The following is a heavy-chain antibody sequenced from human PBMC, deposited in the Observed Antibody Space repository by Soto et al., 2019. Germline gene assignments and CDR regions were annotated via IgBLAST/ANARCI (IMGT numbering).Heavy chain of an antibody. V-gene: IGHV2-5*02. CDR3: AHRILRTVFGLVTTTAIYFDF. Sequence: QITLNESGPTVVKPAETLTLTCTFSGFSLTTSGVGVGWIRQSPGKAPEWLALIYWDDDTRYSASLKSRLTLTKDNSKNQVVLTMASVDPADTATYYCAHRILRTVFGLVTTTAIYFDFWGQGTPVVVSS. J-gene: IGHJ4*02. D-gene: IGHD3-3*01. CDR2: IYWDDDT. CDR1: GFSLTTSGVG.